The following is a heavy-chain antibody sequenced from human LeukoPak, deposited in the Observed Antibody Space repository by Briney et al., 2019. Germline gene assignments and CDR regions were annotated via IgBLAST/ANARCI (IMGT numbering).Heavy chain of an antibody. Sequence: GGSLRLSCAASGFTFSSYWMHWVRHAPGKGLVWVSRINTDGSSTSYADSVKGRFTISRDNAKNTLYLQMNSLRAEDTAVYYCARDQLSMTLDYWGQGTLVTVSS. CDR1: GFTFSSYW. D-gene: IGHD2/OR15-2a*01. J-gene: IGHJ4*02. CDR2: INTDGSST. V-gene: IGHV3-74*01. CDR3: ARDQLSMTLDY.